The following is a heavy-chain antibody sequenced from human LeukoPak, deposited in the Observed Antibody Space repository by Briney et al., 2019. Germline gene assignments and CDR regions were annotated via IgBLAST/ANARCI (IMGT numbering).Heavy chain of an antibody. CDR1: GGTFSSYA. D-gene: IGHD2-21*01. CDR3: ARGRAYCGGDCYFDY. V-gene: IGHV1-69*13. J-gene: IGHJ4*02. CDR2: IIPIFGTA. Sequence: ASVKVSCKXSGGTFSSYAISWVRQAPGQGLEWMGGIIPIFGTANYAQKFQGRVTITADESTSTAYMELSSLRSEDTAVYYCARGRAYCGGDCYFDYWGQGTLVTVSS.